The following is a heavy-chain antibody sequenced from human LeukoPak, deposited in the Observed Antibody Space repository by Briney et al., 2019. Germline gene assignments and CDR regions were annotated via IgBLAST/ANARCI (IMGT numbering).Heavy chain of an antibody. Sequence: PGGSLRLSCAASGFTFSSYGMHWVRQAPGKGLEGVAFIQYDGSNKYYADSVKGRFTISRDNSKNTLYLQMNSLRPEDTAVYYCTRAGGLVRGVHYYYYMAVWGKGTTVTISS. V-gene: IGHV3-30*02. D-gene: IGHD3-10*01. CDR1: GFTFSSYG. CDR2: IQYDGSNK. CDR3: TRAGGLVRGVHYYYYMAV. J-gene: IGHJ6*03.